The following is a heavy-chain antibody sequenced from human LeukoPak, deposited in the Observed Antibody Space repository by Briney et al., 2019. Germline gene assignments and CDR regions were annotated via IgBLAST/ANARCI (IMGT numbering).Heavy chain of an antibody. Sequence: SETLSLTCTVSGGSISYYYWSWIRQSPGKGLEWIGYIYYSGTTNYNPSLKSRVTISADTSKNQFSLQLRSVTAADTAVYYCASSYGSGSYGDWGQGTLVTVSS. J-gene: IGHJ4*02. CDR2: IYYSGTT. D-gene: IGHD3-10*01. CDR1: GGSISYYY. CDR3: ASSYGSGSYGD. V-gene: IGHV4-59*01.